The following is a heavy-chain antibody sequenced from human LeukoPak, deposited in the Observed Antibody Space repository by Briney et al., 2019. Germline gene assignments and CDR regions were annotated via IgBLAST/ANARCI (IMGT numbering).Heavy chain of an antibody. CDR1: GFTFNTYS. J-gene: IGHJ6*02. V-gene: IGHV3-48*02. CDR3: VRDSQDYSNYYYYCGMDV. D-gene: IGHD4-11*01. CDR2: ISSSRSTI. Sequence: GGSLRLSCAGSGFTFNTYSMNWVRQAPGKGLEWVSYISSSRSTIYYADSVKGRFTVSRDNSKNSLFLQMNTLRDEDTAVYYCVRDSQDYSNYYYYCGMDVWGQGTTVTVSS.